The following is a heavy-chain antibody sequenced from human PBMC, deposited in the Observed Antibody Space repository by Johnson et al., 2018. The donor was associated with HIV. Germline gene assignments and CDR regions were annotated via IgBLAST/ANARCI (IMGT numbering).Heavy chain of an antibody. CDR3: ARWIQLWVAFDI. D-gene: IGHD5-18*01. Sequence: QVQLVESGGGVVQPGRSLRLSCTASGFTFSSYGMHWVRQAPGKGLEWVAVLWYDGSNKYYADCVKGRFTISRDNSKNTLYLQMNSLRAEDTAVYYCARWIQLWVAFDIWGQGTMVTVSS. J-gene: IGHJ3*02. V-gene: IGHV3-33*01. CDR1: GFTFSSYG. CDR2: LWYDGSNK.